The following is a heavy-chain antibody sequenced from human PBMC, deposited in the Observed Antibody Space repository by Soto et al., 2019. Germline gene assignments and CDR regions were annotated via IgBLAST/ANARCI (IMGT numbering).Heavy chain of an antibody. V-gene: IGHV4-4*02. CDR3: ARHGHNIYGYDV. CDR2: MHPVGST. Sequence: SETLSLTCAVSGCSINSVNWWSWVRQSPGKGLEWIGEMHPVGSTNYNPSLKSRVTVSMDKSRNQFSLKMSSVTAADTAVYFCARHGHNIYGYDVWGRGTTVTVPQ. CDR1: GCSINSVNW. J-gene: IGHJ6*01. D-gene: IGHD4-17*01.